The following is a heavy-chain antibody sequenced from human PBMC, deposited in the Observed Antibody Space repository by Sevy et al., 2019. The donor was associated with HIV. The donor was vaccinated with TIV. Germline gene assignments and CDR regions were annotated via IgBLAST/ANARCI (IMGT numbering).Heavy chain of an antibody. J-gene: IGHJ6*02. CDR2: SSSSSSYI. CDR1: GFTFSSYS. CDR3: AREVATTYYYYGMDV. V-gene: IGHV3-21*01. Sequence: GGSLRLSCAASGFTFSSYSMNWVRQAPGKGLEWVSSSSSSSSYIYYADSVKGRFTISRDNAKNSLYLQMNSLRAEDTAVYYCAREVATTYYYYGMDVWGQGTTVTVSS. D-gene: IGHD2-15*01.